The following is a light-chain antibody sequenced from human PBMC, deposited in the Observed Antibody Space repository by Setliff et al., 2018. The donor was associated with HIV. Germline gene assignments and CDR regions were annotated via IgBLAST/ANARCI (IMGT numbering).Light chain of an antibody. V-gene: IGLV7-46*01. CDR1: TGPVTKSQY. CDR3: LLSYTATRRV. J-gene: IGLJ1*01. Sequence: QAVVTQEPSLTVSLGDTVTLTCASNTGPVTKSQYPSWFQQKSGQAPRPLIYDTANRQSWAPARFSGSLLGGKAALILSGAQSEDEADYYCLLSYTATRRVFGTGTKGTVL. CDR2: DTA.